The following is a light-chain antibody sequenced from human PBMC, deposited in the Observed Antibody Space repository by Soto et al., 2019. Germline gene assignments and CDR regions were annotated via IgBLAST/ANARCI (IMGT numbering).Light chain of an antibody. V-gene: IGKV3-15*01. CDR1: QSISIY. CDR3: QTNDNLPL. Sequence: EIDMTHSPATLSVSLGEVATLSCRASQSISIYLSWYQQKPGQAPKLLIYDASNMDTGIPSRFSGSGSGTDFTLTISSLQPDDIAVYHCQTNDNLPLFGHGTRLEIK. CDR2: DAS. J-gene: IGKJ5*01.